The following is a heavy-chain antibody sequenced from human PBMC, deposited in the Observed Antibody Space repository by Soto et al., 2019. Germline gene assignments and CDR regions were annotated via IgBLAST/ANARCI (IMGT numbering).Heavy chain of an antibody. CDR1: GYAFTRYD. J-gene: IGHJ3*02. Sequence: APVKVSCKASGYAFTRYDINCVRQATGQGLEWMGWMNPNSGNTGYAQKFQGRVTMTRDSSISTAYMEVSSLRFEDTAVYYCARAVNADAFDIWGQGTMVTVSS. D-gene: IGHD3-10*01. CDR2: MNPNSGNT. V-gene: IGHV1-8*01. CDR3: ARAVNADAFDI.